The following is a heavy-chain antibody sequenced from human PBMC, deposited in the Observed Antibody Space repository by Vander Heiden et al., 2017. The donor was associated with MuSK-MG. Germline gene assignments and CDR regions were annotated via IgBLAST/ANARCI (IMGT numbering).Heavy chain of an antibody. J-gene: IGHJ4*02. CDR3: ARDGDQGEYIRLDS. D-gene: IGHD4-17*01. Sequence: QVQLVQSGAEVKKPGASVKVSCKGSGYTFTGYNIHWVRQAPGQGLEWMGWINPNSGRTNYAQRFQGRVTMTRDMSISTAYMELRSMRSDDAAVYYCARDGDQGEYIRLDSWGQGTMVTVSS. CDR1: GYTFTGYN. V-gene: IGHV1-2*02. CDR2: INPNSGRT.